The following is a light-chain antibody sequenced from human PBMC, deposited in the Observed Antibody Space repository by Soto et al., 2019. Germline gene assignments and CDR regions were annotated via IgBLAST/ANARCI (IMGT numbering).Light chain of an antibody. V-gene: IGKV3-20*01. CDR3: QQYGRALT. J-gene: IGKJ5*01. CDR2: GAF. CDR1: QSVSSGY. Sequence: EIVLTQSPGTLALSPGERATLSCRASQSVSSGYLAWYQQKFGQAPRLLIYGAFSRATGIPDRFSGSGSGTDFTLTISRLEPEDFAVYYCQQYGRALTFGQGTRLEIK.